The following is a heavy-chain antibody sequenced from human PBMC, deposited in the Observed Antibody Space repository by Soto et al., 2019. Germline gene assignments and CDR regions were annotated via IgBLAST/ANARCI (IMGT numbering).Heavy chain of an antibody. Sequence: VPLVESGGGLVQPGGSLRLSCAASGFTFSSYWMSWVRQAPGKGLEWVANIKQDGSEKYYVDSVKGRFTISRDNAKNSLYLQMNSLRAEDTAVYYCARDLVVVAATSSDAFDIWGQGTMVTVSS. CDR3: ARDLVVVAATSSDAFDI. V-gene: IGHV3-7*01. D-gene: IGHD2-15*01. CDR2: IKQDGSEK. J-gene: IGHJ3*02. CDR1: GFTFSSYW.